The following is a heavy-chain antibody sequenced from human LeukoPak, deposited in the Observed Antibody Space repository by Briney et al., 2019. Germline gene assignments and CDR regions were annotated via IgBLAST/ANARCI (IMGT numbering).Heavy chain of an antibody. D-gene: IGHD2-2*01. V-gene: IGHV3-66*01. CDR2: FYAGGST. J-gene: IGHJ2*01. CDR3: AKGVYCSSTSCSYWYFDL. Sequence: GGSLRLSCEASGFSVSTNYMSWVRQAPGKGLEWVSVFYAGGSTYYTDSVKGRFTISRDNSKNTLYLQMNSLRAEDTAVYYCAKGVYCSSTSCSYWYFDLWGRGTLVTVSS. CDR1: GFSVSTNY.